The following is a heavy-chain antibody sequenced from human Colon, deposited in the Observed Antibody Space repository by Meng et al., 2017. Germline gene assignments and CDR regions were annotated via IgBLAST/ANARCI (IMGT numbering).Heavy chain of an antibody. V-gene: IGHV3-15*01. CDR3: TADDNWLYDF. Sequence: EVQLVELGGGLVKPGGSLRPSWPASGLTFNTAWLSGVRQTSGKGLEWVGRMKSINDGGTTDYAASVKGRFTISREDSKNTLYLQMNSLKTDDTAVYYCTADDNWLYDFWGQGALVTVSS. J-gene: IGHJ4*02. CDR1: GLTFNTAW. CDR2: MKSINDGGTT. D-gene: IGHD5-24*01.